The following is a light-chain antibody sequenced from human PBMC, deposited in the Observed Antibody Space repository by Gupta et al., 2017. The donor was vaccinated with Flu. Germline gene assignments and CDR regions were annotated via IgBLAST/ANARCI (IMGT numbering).Light chain of an antibody. CDR1: RGSIDTNY. CDR2: EDN. V-gene: IGLV6-57*01. J-gene: IGLJ2*01. Sequence: NFMLTQPHSVSESPGTTVTISCTRSRGSIDTNYVQWYQQRPDSSPTIVIYEDNLRPSVVPDRFSGSIDTSSNSASLTISGLKTEDEADYFCQSYDSFNRYVVFGGGTKLTVL. CDR3: QSYDSFNRYVV.